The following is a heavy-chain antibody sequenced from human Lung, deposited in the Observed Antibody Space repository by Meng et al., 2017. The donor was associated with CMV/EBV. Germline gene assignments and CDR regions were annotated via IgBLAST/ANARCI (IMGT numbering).Heavy chain of an antibody. D-gene: IGHD3-22*01. CDR2: INTNTGSP. CDR3: ARSTYYHDSSGPAFDY. Sequence: HVQLVTPGSELEKPGAAGEVFSKTSAYTVTSYAMNWVRQAPGQGLGWMGWINTNTGSPTYDQGFTGRFVFSLDTSVSTAYLQITSLKPDDTAVYYCARSTYYHDSSGPAFDYWGQGTLVTVSS. V-gene: IGHV7-4-1*02. J-gene: IGHJ4*02. CDR1: AYTVTSYA.